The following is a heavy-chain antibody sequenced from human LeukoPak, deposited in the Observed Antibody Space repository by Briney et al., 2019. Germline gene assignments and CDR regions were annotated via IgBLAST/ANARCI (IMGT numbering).Heavy chain of an antibody. J-gene: IGHJ5*01. Sequence: PGGSLRLSCAASGFTFSDYYMSWIRQAPGKELEWVSYITSSGTIIYHADSVKGRFTIYRDNAKSSLYLQMNSLRAEDTAVYYCAREGYDYVWGSYRSLDSWGQGTLVTVSS. CDR3: AREGYDYVWGSYRSLDS. CDR2: ITSSGTII. D-gene: IGHD3-16*02. CDR1: GFTFSDYY. V-gene: IGHV3-11*01.